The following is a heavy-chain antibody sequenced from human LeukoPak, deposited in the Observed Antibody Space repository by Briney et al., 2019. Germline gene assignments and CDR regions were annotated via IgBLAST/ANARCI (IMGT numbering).Heavy chain of an antibody. J-gene: IGHJ4*02. Sequence: SETLSLTCTVSGGSISSYYWSWIRQPPGEGLEWIGYIYYSGSTNYNPSLKSRVTISVDTSKNQFSLKLSSVTAADTAVYYCAGDSGTAKIDYWGQGTLVTVSS. V-gene: IGHV4-59*01. D-gene: IGHD1-26*01. CDR2: IYYSGST. CDR1: GGSISSYY. CDR3: AGDSGTAKIDY.